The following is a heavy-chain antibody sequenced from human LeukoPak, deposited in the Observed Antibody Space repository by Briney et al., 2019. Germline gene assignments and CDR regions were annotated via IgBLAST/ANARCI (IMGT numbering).Heavy chain of an antibody. D-gene: IGHD3-9*01. J-gene: IGHJ4*02. V-gene: IGHV1-24*01. Sequence: ASVKVSCKVSGYTLTELSMHWVRQAPGKGLEWMGGFDPEDGETIYAQKFQGRVTMTEDTSTDTAYVELSSLRSEDTAVYYCATVVLRYFDWLSPGDYWGQGTLVTVSS. CDR1: GYTLTELS. CDR3: ATVVLRYFDWLSPGDY. CDR2: FDPEDGET.